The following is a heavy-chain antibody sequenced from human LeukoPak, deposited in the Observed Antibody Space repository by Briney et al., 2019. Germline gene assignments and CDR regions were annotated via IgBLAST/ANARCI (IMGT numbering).Heavy chain of an antibody. CDR3: ARAGSGGYELHY. CDR1: GGTFSSYA. Sequence: SVKVSCKASGGTFSSYAISWVRQAPGQGLEWMGGIIPIFGTANYAQKFQGRVTITADKSTSTAYMELSSLRSEDTAVYYCARAGSGGYELHYWGQGTLVTVSS. CDR2: IIPIFGTA. D-gene: IGHD5-12*01. V-gene: IGHV1-69*06. J-gene: IGHJ4*02.